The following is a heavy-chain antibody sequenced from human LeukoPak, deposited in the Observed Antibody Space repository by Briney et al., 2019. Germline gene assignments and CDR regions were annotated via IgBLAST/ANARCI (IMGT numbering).Heavy chain of an antibody. CDR2: IYYSGST. CDR3: ARRPSSWYGYYYYYGMDV. Sequence: SETLSLTCTVSGGSISSSSYYWGWICQPPGKGLEWIGSIYYSGSTYYNPSLKSRVTISVDTSKNQFSLKLSSVTAADTAVYYCARRPSSWYGYYYYYGMDVWGQGTTVTVSS. CDR1: GGSISSSSYY. V-gene: IGHV4-39*01. D-gene: IGHD6-13*01. J-gene: IGHJ6*02.